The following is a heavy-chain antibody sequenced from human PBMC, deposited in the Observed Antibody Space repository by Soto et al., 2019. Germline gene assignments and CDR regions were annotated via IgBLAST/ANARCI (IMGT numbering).Heavy chain of an antibody. D-gene: IGHD1-7*01. CDR1: GFSLSTSGMC. Sequence: SGPTLVNPTQTLTLTCTFSGFSLSTSGMCVSWIRQPPGKALEWLALIDWDDDKYYSTSLKTRLTISKDTSKNQVVLTMTNMDTVDTATYYSARFTGTTFGFDPWGQGTLVTVYS. CDR2: IDWDDDK. CDR3: ARFTGTTFGFDP. J-gene: IGHJ5*02. V-gene: IGHV2-70*01.